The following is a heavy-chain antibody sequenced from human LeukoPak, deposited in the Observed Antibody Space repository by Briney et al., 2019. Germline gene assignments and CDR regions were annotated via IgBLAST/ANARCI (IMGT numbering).Heavy chain of an antibody. J-gene: IGHJ5*02. CDR2: INPNSGGT. D-gene: IGHD3-22*01. Sequence: ASVKVSCKASGYAFTGYYMHWVRQAPGQGLEWMGWINPNSGGTNYAQKFQGRVTMTRDTSISTAYMELNRLRSDDTAVYYCAREGHYDRSGYYYAGNNWFDPWGQGTLVTVSS. V-gene: IGHV1-2*02. CDR3: AREGHYDRSGYYYAGNNWFDP. CDR1: GYAFTGYY.